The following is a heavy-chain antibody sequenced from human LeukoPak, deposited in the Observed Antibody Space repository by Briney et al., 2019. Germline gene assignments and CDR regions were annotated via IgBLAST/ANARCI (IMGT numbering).Heavy chain of an antibody. J-gene: IGHJ4*02. V-gene: IGHV3-74*01. D-gene: IGHD5-12*01. Sequence: PPGGSLRLSCAGSGFAFSTYWMHWVRQAPGGGLVWVSGINTDGSTTSYADSVKGRFTISRDNAKNTVYLQMNSLRAEDTAVYYCAKESGYDVDLEYWGQGALVTVSS. CDR2: INTDGSTT. CDR3: AKESGYDVDLEY. CDR1: GFAFSTYW.